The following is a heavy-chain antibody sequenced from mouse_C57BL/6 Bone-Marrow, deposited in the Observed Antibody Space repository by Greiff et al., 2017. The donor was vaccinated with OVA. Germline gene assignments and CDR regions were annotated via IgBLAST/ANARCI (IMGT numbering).Heavy chain of an antibody. D-gene: IGHD1-1*01. CDR1: GYTFTSYW. CDR2: IHPNSGST. J-gene: IGHJ3*01. Sequence: VQLQQPGAELVKPGASMTLSCKASGYTFTSYWMHWVKQRPGQGLEWIGMIHPNSGSTNYNEKFKSKATLTVDKSSSTAYMQLSSLTSEDSSVYYCARGYYGSSYTPWFAYWGQGTLVTVSA. V-gene: IGHV1-64*01. CDR3: ARGYYGSSYTPWFAY.